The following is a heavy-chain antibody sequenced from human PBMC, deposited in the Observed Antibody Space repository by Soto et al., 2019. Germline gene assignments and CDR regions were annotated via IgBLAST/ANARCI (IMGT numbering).Heavy chain of an antibody. CDR3: ARRNLGLDEAFDI. Sequence: QLQLQESGPGLVKPSETLSLTCTVSGGSISSSSYYWGWIRQPPGKGLEWIGSIYYSGSTYYNPSLKSRVTIPVDASKTQSSLKLSSVPAAYPAVYYVARRNLGLDEAFDIWGQGTMVTVSS. CDR2: IYYSGST. V-gene: IGHV4-39*01. D-gene: IGHD7-27*01. CDR1: GGSISSSSYY. J-gene: IGHJ3*02.